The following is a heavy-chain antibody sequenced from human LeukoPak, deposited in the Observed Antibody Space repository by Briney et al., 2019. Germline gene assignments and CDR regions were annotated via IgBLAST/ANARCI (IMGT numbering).Heavy chain of an antibody. V-gene: IGHV1-18*01. Sequence: GASVKVSCKASGYTFTSHGINWLRQAPGQGLEWMGWVSGYNGNTDYAQKFQGRVTMTTDRSTNTVYMELRSLRSDDTAVYYCARDRPVMITFGGVIIAAYWGQGTLVSASS. J-gene: IGHJ4*02. D-gene: IGHD3-16*02. CDR1: GYTFTSHG. CDR2: VSGYNGNT. CDR3: ARDRPVMITFGGVIIAAY.